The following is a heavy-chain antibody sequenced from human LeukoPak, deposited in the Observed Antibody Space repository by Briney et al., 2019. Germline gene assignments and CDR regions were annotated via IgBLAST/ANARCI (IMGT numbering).Heavy chain of an antibody. CDR1: GFTFSSYG. V-gene: IGHV3-30*18. CDR3: AKALDPKYGDYGDY. J-gene: IGHJ4*02. D-gene: IGHD4-17*01. Sequence: HGGSLRLSCGASGFTFSSYGMHWVRQAPGKGLEWVAVISYDGSNKYYADSVKGRFTISRDNSKNTLYLQMNSLRAEDTAVYYCAKALDPKYGDYGDYWGQGTLVTVSS. CDR2: ISYDGSNK.